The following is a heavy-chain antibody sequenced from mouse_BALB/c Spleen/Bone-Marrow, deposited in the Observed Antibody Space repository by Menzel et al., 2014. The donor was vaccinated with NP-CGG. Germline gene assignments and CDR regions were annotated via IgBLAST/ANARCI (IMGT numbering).Heavy chain of an antibody. V-gene: IGHV1-9*01. D-gene: IGHD2-10*01. CDR2: ILPGSGST. Sequence: HAHLQQSGAEAMKSGASENISCRATRHRFSSLRIEWIKQRPGHGLEWIGKILPGSGSTNYNEKFKGKATLSADTSSNTAYMQHSSLTSEDSAVYFCAREGAFYGSPIDFWGQGTTLTVSS. CDR1: RHRFSSLR. CDR3: AREGAFYGSPIDF. J-gene: IGHJ2*01.